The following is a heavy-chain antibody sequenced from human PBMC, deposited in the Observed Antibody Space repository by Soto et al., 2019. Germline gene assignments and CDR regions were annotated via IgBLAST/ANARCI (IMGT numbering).Heavy chain of an antibody. D-gene: IGHD3-16*01. CDR3: ASGGHAHNL. J-gene: IGHJ3*01. V-gene: IGHV1-2*04. CDR2: INPRTGGT. Sequence: ASVKVSCKASGYTFTDFYIHWVRQPPGQELEWMGWINPRTGGTLYAQNFQGWVTMTRDTSISTAYMVLNRLKSDATAVYYCASGGHAHNLWGRGTLDPDSS. CDR1: GYTFTDFY.